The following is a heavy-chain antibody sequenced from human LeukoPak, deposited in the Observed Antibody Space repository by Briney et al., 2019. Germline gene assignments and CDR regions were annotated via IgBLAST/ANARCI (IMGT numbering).Heavy chain of an antibody. D-gene: IGHD3-10*01. CDR3: AKDLSMVRGVIPRGADAFDI. CDR1: GYTFTSYY. J-gene: IGHJ3*02. CDR2: INPSGGST. Sequence: ASVKVSCKASGYTFTSYYMHWVRQAPGQGLEWMGIINPSGGSTSYAQKFQGRVTMTRDMSTSTVYMELSSLRSEDTAVYYCAKDLSMVRGVIPRGADAFDIWGQGTMVTVSS. V-gene: IGHV1-46*01.